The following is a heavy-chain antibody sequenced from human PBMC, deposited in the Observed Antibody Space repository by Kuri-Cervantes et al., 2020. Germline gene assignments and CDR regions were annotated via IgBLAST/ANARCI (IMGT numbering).Heavy chain of an antibody. CDR3: ARARLQFLEWFFDY. V-gene: IGHV2-70*04. J-gene: IGHJ4*02. CDR2: IDWDDDK. D-gene: IGHD3-3*01. CDR1: GFSLSTSGMR. Sequence: SGPTLVKPTQTLTLTCTFSGFSLSTSGMRVSWIRQPPGKALEWLARIDWDDDKFYSTSLKTRLTISKDTSKNQVVLTMTNMDPVDTATYYYARARLQFLEWFFDYWGQGTLVTVSS.